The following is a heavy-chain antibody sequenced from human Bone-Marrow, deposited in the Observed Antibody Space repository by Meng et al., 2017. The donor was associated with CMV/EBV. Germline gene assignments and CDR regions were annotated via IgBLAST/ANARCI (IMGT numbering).Heavy chain of an antibody. CDR3: ARFERRSRLDSGSSFAY. CDR1: GYTFTGYY. D-gene: IGHD3-10*01. CDR2: INPNSGGT. Sequence: ASVKVSCKASGYTFTGYYMHWVQQAPGQGLEWMGWINPNSGGTNYAQKFQGRVTMTRDTSISTAYMELSRLRSDDTAVYYCARFERRSRLDSGSSFAYWGQGHRVNGAS. V-gene: IGHV1-2*02. J-gene: IGHJ4*02.